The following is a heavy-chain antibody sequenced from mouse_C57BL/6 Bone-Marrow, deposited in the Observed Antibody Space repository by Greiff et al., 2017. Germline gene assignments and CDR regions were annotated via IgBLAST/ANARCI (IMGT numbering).Heavy chain of an antibody. V-gene: IGHV5-16*01. CDR3: ARDSGHYYGSSYWYFDV. D-gene: IGHD1-1*01. CDR2: INYDGSSN. Sequence: EVKLMESEGGLVQPGSSMKLSCTASGFTFSDYYMAWVRQVPEKGLEWVANINYDGSSNYYLDSLKSRFIISRDNAKNILYLQMSSLKSEDTATYYCARDSGHYYGSSYWYFDVWGTGTTVTVSS. CDR1: GFTFSDYY. J-gene: IGHJ1*03.